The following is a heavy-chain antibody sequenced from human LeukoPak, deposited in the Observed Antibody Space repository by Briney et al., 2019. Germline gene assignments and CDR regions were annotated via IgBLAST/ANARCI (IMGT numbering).Heavy chain of an antibody. CDR3: ARSGDSSSWYGLAGYYYGMDV. CDR2: ISSSSSYI. D-gene: IGHD6-13*01. J-gene: IGHJ6*02. Sequence: GGSLRLSCAASGFTFSSYSMNWVRQAPGKGLEWVSSISSSSSYIYYADSVEGRFAISRDNAKNSLYLQMNSLRAEDTAVYYCARSGDSSSWYGLAGYYYGMDVWGQGTTVTVSS. V-gene: IGHV3-21*01. CDR1: GFTFSSYS.